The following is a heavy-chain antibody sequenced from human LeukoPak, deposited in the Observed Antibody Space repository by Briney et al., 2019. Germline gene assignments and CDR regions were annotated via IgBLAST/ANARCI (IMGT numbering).Heavy chain of an antibody. CDR2: ISSSGSTI. D-gene: IGHD6-13*01. J-gene: IGHJ4*02. Sequence: GGSLRLSCAASGFTFSSYEMNWVRQAPGKGLEWVSYISSSGSTIYYADSVKGRFTISRDNAKNSLYLQMNSLRAEDTAVYCCARAGLSQQLANYFDYWGQGTLVTVSS. V-gene: IGHV3-48*03. CDR1: GFTFSSYE. CDR3: ARAGLSQQLANYFDY.